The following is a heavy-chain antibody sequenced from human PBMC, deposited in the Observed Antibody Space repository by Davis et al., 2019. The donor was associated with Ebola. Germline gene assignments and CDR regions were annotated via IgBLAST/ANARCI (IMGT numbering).Heavy chain of an antibody. CDR3: AREFVEW. CDR1: AGSTSSYY. V-gene: IGHV4-59*01. D-gene: IGHD3-10*01. CDR2: IYYSGST. J-gene: IGHJ4*02. Sequence: SETLSLTCTVSAGSTSSYYCSWIRQPPGKGLEWIGYIYYSGSTNYNPSLKSRVTISVDTSKNQFSLKLSSVTAADTAVYYCAREFVEWGGQGTLVTVSS.